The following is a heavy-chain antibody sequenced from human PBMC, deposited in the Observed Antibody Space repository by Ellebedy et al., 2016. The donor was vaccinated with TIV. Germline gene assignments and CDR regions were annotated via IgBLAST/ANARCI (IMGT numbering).Heavy chain of an antibody. CDR1: GFTFSSYG. D-gene: IGHD2-2*01. CDR3: VKVGQLLSVDGMDV. V-gene: IGHV3-30*02. CDR2: IWYDGSNK. Sequence: GESLKISXAASGFTFSSYGMHWVRQAPGKGLEWVAVIWYDGSNKYYADSVKGRFTISRDNSKNTLYLQMSSLRAEDTAVYYCVKVGQLLSVDGMDVWGQGTTVTVSS. J-gene: IGHJ6*02.